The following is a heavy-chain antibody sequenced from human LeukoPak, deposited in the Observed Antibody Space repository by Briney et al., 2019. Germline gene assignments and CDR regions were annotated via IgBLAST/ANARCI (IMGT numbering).Heavy chain of an antibody. V-gene: IGHV3-23*01. CDR3: ADGRDLDY. CDR1: GFTFSNYA. J-gene: IGHJ4*02. Sequence: PGGSLRLSCAASGFTFSNYAMSWVRQAPGKGLEWVSTIDGIGDSTYYADSVKGRFTISRDNSKNTLYLQMHTLGAEDTAVYYCADGRDLDYWRQGTLVTVSS. CDR2: IDGIGDST. D-gene: IGHD5-24*01.